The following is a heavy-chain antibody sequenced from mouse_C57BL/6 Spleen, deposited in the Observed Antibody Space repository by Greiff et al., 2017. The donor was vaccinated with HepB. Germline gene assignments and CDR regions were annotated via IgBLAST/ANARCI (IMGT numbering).Heavy chain of an antibody. CDR3: AKSYYGSSPFDY. J-gene: IGHJ2*01. V-gene: IGHV1-82*01. CDR2: IYPGDGDT. Sequence: VQLQQSGPELVKPGASVKISCKASGYAFSSSWMNWVKQRPGKGLEWIGRIYPGDGDTNYNGKFKGKPTLTADKSSSTAYMQLSSLTSEDSAVYFCAKSYYGSSPFDYWGQGTTLTVSS. D-gene: IGHD1-1*01. CDR1: GYAFSSSW.